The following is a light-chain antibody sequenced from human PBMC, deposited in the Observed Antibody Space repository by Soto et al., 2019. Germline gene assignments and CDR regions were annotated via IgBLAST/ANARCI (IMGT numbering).Light chain of an antibody. V-gene: IGKV1-9*01. Sequence: IQLTQSPSSLSASVGDRVTITCRASQDIAIYLAWYQQKPGEAPKLLIYAASTLYGGVPSRFSGRGSGTDFALTITSLQAEDFATYYCQQLRMYPSTLGGGTKVEIK. J-gene: IGKJ4*01. CDR2: AAS. CDR3: QQLRMYPST. CDR1: QDIAIY.